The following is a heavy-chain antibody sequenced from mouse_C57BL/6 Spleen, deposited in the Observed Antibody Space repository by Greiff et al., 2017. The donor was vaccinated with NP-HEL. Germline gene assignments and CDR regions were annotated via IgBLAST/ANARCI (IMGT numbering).Heavy chain of an antibody. CDR3: ARDRGPDYFDY. V-gene: IGHV5-4*01. CDR1: GFTFSSYA. D-gene: IGHD3-3*01. CDR2: ISDGGSYT. J-gene: IGHJ2*01. Sequence: EVKVEESGGGLVKPGGSLKLSCAASGFTFSSYAMSWVRQTPEKRLEWVATISDGGSYTYYPDNVKGRFTISRDNAKNNLYLQMSHLKSEDTAMYYCARDRGPDYFDYWGQGTTLTVSS.